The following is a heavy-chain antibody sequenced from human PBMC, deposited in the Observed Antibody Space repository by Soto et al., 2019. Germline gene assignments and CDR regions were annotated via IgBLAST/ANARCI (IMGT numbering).Heavy chain of an antibody. V-gene: IGHV4-34*01. Sequence: LSLTCAVYGGSFSGYYWSWIRRPPGKGLEWIGEINHSGSTNYNPSLKSRVTISVDTSKDQFSLKLSSVTAADTAVYYCARVHRNYDFWSGYPSGWFDPWGQGTLVTVSS. J-gene: IGHJ5*02. CDR2: INHSGST. D-gene: IGHD3-3*01. CDR3: ARVHRNYDFWSGYPSGWFDP. CDR1: GGSFSGYY.